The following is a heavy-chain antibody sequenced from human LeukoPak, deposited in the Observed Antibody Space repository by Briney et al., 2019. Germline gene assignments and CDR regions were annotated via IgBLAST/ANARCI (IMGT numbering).Heavy chain of an antibody. Sequence: SETLSLTCTVSGGSISSSSYYWGWIRQPPGKGLEWIGSIYYSGSTYYNPSLKSRVTISVDTSKNQFSLKLSSVTAADTAVYYCARGQQWLALPFDYWGQGTLVTVSS. CDR3: ARGQQWLALPFDY. J-gene: IGHJ4*02. V-gene: IGHV4-39*07. CDR2: IYYSGST. CDR1: GGSISSSSYY. D-gene: IGHD6-19*01.